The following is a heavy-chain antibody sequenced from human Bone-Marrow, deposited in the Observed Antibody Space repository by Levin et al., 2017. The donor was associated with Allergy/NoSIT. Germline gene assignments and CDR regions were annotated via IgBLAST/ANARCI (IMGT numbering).Heavy chain of an antibody. D-gene: IGHD6-6*01. CDR3: ARASTAARAYYYYYYMDV. CDR2: IYYSGST. Sequence: SETLSLTCTVSGGSISSYYWSWIRQPPGKGLEWIGYIYYSGSTNYNPSLKSRVTISVDTSKNQFSLKLSSVTAADTAVYYCARASTAARAYYYYYYMDVWGKGTTVTVSS. CDR1: GGSISSYY. V-gene: IGHV4-59*01. J-gene: IGHJ6*03.